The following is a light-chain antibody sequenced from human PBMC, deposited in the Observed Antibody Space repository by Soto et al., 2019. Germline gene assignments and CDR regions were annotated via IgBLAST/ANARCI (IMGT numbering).Light chain of an antibody. CDR1: QSISSA. Sequence: DIQMTQSPSTLSASVGDRITITCRASQSISSALAWYQQKPGKAPTLLIYKAAGLESGVPSRFSGSGSGTEFTLTISSMQPDDFATYNCQQYNSYPYTFGQGTKLEIK. CDR2: KAA. CDR3: QQYNSYPYT. J-gene: IGKJ2*01. V-gene: IGKV1-5*03.